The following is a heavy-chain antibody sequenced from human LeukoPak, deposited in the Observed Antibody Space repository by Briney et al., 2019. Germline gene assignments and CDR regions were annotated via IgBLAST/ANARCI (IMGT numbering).Heavy chain of an antibody. CDR1: GGSIRSYY. CDR3: ARTGSTVTMLYPFDH. Sequence: ASETLSLTCTVSGGSIRSYYWSWIRQPPGKGLEWIGYIYYSGSTNYNPSLKSRVSISVDTPKNQFSLKLSSVTAADTAVYYCARTGSTVTMLYPFDHWGQGTLVTVSS. D-gene: IGHD4-17*01. V-gene: IGHV4-59*01. J-gene: IGHJ4*02. CDR2: IYYSGST.